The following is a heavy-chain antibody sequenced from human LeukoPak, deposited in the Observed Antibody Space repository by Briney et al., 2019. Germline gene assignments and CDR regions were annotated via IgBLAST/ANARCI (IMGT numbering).Heavy chain of an antibody. CDR2: LSPHGNYE. CDR1: GLTFSDYG. V-gene: IGHV3-33*01. Sequence: PGGSLTVSCAASGLTFSDYGIHWVRQAPGKGLEWVTVLSPHGNYEYYGDSVQGRFTISRDDSKNTVSLQMHSLRDEDTAVYYCARDWIDRALDYWGQGALVTASS. D-gene: IGHD2-2*03. CDR3: ARDWIDRALDY. J-gene: IGHJ4*02.